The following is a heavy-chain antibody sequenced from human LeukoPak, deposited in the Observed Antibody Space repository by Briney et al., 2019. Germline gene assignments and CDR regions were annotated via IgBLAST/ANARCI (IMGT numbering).Heavy chain of an antibody. CDR2: INHSGST. J-gene: IGHJ4*02. Sequence: SETLSLTCAVYGGSFSGYYWSWIRQPPGKGLEWIGEINHSGSTNYNPSLKSRVTISVDTSKNQFSLKLSSATAADTAVYYCARGVGYCSGGSCYFDYWGQGTLVTVSS. V-gene: IGHV4-34*01. D-gene: IGHD2-15*01. CDR3: ARGVGYCSGGSCYFDY. CDR1: GGSFSGYY.